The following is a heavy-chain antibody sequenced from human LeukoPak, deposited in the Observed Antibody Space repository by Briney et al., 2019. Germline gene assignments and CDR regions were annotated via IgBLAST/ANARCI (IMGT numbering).Heavy chain of an antibody. V-gene: IGHV1-8*01. J-gene: IGHJ6*02. Sequence: ASVKVSFKASGYTFTSYDINWVRQATGQGLEWMGWMNPNSGNTGYAQKFQGRVTMTRNTSISTAYMELSSLRSEDTAVYYCASFRGVNDLWAYYYGMDVWGQGTTVTVSS. CDR3: ASFRGVNDLWAYYYGMDV. D-gene: IGHD3-10*01. CDR2: MNPNSGNT. CDR1: GYTFTSYD.